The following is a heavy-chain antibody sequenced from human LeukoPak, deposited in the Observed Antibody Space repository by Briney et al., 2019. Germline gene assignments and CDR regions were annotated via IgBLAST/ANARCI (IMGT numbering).Heavy chain of an antibody. CDR1: GFTFSSYA. CDR2: ISYDGSNK. CDR3: AKEEGFDY. V-gene: IGHV3-30-3*02. Sequence: GGSLRLSCAASGFTFSSYAMHWVRQAPGKGLEWVAVISYDGSNKYYADSVKGRFTISRDNSKNTLYLQMNSLRAEDTALYYCAKEEGFDYWGQGTLVTVSS. J-gene: IGHJ4*02.